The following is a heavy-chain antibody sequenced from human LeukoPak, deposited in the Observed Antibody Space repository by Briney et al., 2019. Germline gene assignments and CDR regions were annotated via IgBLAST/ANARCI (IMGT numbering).Heavy chain of an antibody. V-gene: IGHV1-2*02. D-gene: IGHD2-2*02. J-gene: IGHJ6*03. Sequence: ASVKVSCKASGYTFTGYYMHWVRQAPGQRLEWMGWINPNSGGTNYAQKFQGRVTMTRDTSISTAYMELSRLRSDDTAVYYCARGSRYCSSTSCYTTAYYYYYYMDVWGKGTTVTVSS. CDR1: GYTFTGYY. CDR3: ARGSRYCSSTSCYTTAYYYYYYMDV. CDR2: INPNSGGT.